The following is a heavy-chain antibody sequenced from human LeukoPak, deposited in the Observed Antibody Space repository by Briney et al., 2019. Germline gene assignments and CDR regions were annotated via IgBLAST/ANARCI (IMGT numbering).Heavy chain of an antibody. CDR2: INHSGST. J-gene: IGHJ3*02. CDR1: GGSFSGYY. V-gene: IGHV4-34*01. D-gene: IGHD5-18*01. CDR3: ARRSSLQLWFFGDAFDI. Sequence: MSSETLSLTRAVYGGSFSGYYWSWIRQPPGKGLEWIGEINHSGSTNYNPSLKSRVTISVDTSKNQFSLKLSSVTAADTAVYYCARRSSLQLWFFGDAFDIWGQGTMVTVSS.